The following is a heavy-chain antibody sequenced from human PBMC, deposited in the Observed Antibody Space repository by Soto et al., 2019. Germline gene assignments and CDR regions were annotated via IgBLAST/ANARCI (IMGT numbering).Heavy chain of an antibody. V-gene: IGHV3-23*01. CDR3: GKDEPPYSTGWEVDY. Sequence: GGSLRLSCAASGFTFSNYAMTWVRRAPGKGLEWVSFVNISGDRAYHADSVKGRFTISRDNSKNTVYLQMNSLRVGDTAVYYCGKDEPPYSTGWEVDYWGQGTQLTVSS. J-gene: IGHJ4*02. CDR1: GFTFSNYA. CDR2: VNISGDRA. D-gene: IGHD6-19*01.